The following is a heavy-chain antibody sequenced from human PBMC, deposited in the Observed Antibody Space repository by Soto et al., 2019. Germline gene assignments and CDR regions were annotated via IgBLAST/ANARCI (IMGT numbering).Heavy chain of an antibody. CDR1: GYTFKNYG. CDR2: ITTYNGNR. D-gene: IGHD6-19*01. Sequence: QVQLVQSGPEVKNPGASVKVSCKASGYTFKNYGIKWVRQAPGQGLEWVGWITTYNGNRHSAEKFQGRVTMTTDTAXSXPYMELRSLTSDDTGVYYCARDAQPKGVAADGTSDYWGQGTLVTVSS. J-gene: IGHJ4*02. CDR3: ARDAQPKGVAADGTSDY. V-gene: IGHV1-18*01.